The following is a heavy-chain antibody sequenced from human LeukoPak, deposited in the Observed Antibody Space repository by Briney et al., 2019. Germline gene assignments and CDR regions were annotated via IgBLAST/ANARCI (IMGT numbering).Heavy chain of an antibody. Sequence: PSETLSLTCTVSGVSISSYYWSWIRQPPGKGLEWIGYIYYSGGTNYNPSLKSRVTISVDTSKNQFSLKLSSVTAADTAVYYCARQPTLLYGPPYYFDYWGQGTLVTVSS. D-gene: IGHD3-10*01. J-gene: IGHJ4*02. CDR2: IYYSGGT. V-gene: IGHV4-59*01. CDR3: ARQPTLLYGPPYYFDY. CDR1: GVSISSYY.